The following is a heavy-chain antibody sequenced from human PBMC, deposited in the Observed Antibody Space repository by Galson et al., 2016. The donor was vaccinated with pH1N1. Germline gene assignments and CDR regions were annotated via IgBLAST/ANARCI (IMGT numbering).Heavy chain of an antibody. CDR3: ARRYYFDY. J-gene: IGHJ4*02. Sequence: SVKVSCKASGYTPSRYYMHWLRQAPGQGLEWMGIIDPSSGSTTYAQKFQGGVTMTHDTATNTVYMELSSLRSDDTAVYYCARRYYFDYWGQGTLVAVSS. CDR1: GYTPSRYY. CDR2: IDPSSGST. V-gene: IGHV1-46*03.